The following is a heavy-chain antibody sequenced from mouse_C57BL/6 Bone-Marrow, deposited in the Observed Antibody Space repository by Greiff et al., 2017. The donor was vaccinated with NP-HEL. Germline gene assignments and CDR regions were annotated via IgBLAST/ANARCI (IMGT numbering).Heavy chain of an antibody. J-gene: IGHJ3*01. CDR3: SEDSAVYYCAISTIIKDAGFDY. CDR1: YTFSRRFH. D-gene: IGHD2-4*01. V-gene: IGHV1-87*01. Sequence: VQLLQSGPGLARPWASVKISCQAFYTFSRRFHFPIRGTTYWMQWVRQRPVQGLEWIVAIYAGNGGTCYNQKFKGKATLNADKSSSKAYMQLSSLTSEDSAVYYCAISTIIKDAGFDYWGQGTLVTVSA. CDR2: VQGLEWIV.